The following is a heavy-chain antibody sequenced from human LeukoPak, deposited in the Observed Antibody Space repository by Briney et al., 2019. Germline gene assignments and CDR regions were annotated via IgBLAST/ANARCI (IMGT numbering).Heavy chain of an antibody. J-gene: IGHJ4*02. D-gene: IGHD6-19*01. CDR3: AKDLAVAGNSYYFDY. CDR2: ISGSGGST. Sequence: PGGSLRLSCAASGFTFSSYAMSWVHQAPGKGLEWVSAISGSGGSTYYADSEKGRFTISRDNSKNTLYLQMNSLRAEDTAVYYCAKDLAVAGNSYYFDYWGQGTLVTVSS. V-gene: IGHV3-23*01. CDR1: GFTFSSYA.